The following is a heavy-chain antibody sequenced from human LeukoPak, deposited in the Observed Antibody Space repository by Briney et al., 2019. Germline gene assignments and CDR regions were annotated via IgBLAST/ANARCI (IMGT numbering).Heavy chain of an antibody. D-gene: IGHD5-12*01. J-gene: IGHJ4*02. CDR3: ARPSGGGFSGYDLMI. Sequence: ASVKVSCKASGYTFTGYYMHWVRQAPGQGLEWMGWINPNSGGTNYAQKFQGRVTMTRDTSISTVHMDLSSLRSDDTAIYYCARPSGGGFSGYDLMIWGQGSLVTVSS. CDR2: INPNSGGT. CDR1: GYTFTGYY. V-gene: IGHV1-2*02.